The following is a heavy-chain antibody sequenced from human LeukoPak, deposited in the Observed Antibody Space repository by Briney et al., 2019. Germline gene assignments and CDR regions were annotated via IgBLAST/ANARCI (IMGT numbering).Heavy chain of an antibody. CDR2: INPNSGGT. J-gene: IGHJ4*02. CDR1: GYTFTGYY. CDR3: ARDPQVGYDIHLDY. V-gene: IGHV1-2*02. D-gene: IGHD3-9*01. Sequence: ASVKVSCKASGYTFTGYYMHWVRQAPGQGLEWMGWINPNSGGTNHAQKFQGRVTMTRDTSISTAYMELSRLRSDDTAVYYCARDPQVGYDIHLDYWGQGTLVTVSS.